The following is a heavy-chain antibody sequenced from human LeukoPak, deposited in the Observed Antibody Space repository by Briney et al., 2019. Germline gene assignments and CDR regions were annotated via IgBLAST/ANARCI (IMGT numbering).Heavy chain of an antibody. D-gene: IGHD1-14*01. Sequence: GRSLRLSCPASGFTFSSYGMHWVRQAPGKGLEWVAVISYDGSNKYYADSVKGRFTIYRDNPKNTLYLQMNSLRGEDTAVYYCAKDTTRLNWYFDLWGRGTLVTVSS. CDR2: ISYDGSNK. CDR1: GFTFSSYG. J-gene: IGHJ2*01. CDR3: AKDTTRLNWYFDL. V-gene: IGHV3-30*18.